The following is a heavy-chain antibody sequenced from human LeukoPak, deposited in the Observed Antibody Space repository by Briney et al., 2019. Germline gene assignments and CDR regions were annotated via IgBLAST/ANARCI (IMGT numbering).Heavy chain of an antibody. V-gene: IGHV3-21*01. Sequence: GGSLRLSCAASGFTFSSYSMNWVRQAPGKGLEWVSSISRSSSYIYYADAVKGRFTISRDNAKNSLYLQMNSLRAEDTAVYYCARVVGREIAVAGERYREPDYWGQGTLVTVSS. CDR1: GFTFSSYS. CDR3: ARVVGREIAVAGERYREPDY. J-gene: IGHJ4*02. CDR2: ISRSSSYI. D-gene: IGHD6-19*01.